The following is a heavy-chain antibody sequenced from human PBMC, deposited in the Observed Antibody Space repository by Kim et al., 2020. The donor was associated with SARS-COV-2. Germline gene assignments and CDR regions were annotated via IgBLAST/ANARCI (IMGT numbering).Heavy chain of an antibody. J-gene: IGHJ4*02. CDR2: IYYSGST. D-gene: IGHD3-10*01. Sequence: SETLSLTCTVSGGSISSSSYYWGWIRQPPGKGLEWIGSIYYSGSTYYNPSLKSRVTISVDTSKNQFSLKLSSVTAADTAVYYCARLRVLLWFRELLGQYYFDYWGQGTLVTVSS. V-gene: IGHV4-39*01. CDR3: ARLRVLLWFRELLGQYYFDY. CDR1: GGSISSSSYY.